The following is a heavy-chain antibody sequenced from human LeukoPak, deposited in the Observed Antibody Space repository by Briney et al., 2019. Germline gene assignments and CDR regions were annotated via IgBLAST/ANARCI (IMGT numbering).Heavy chain of an antibody. CDR2: ISSGGNTI. Sequence: SGGSLRLSCAPSGFTFSSFEMNWVPQAPGKGLEGVSYISSGGNTIYYADSVKGRFTISRDNAKNSLYLQMNSLRAEDTDVYYCAREGTAMVSFDYRGQGTLVTVSS. CDR1: GFTFSSFE. J-gene: IGHJ4*02. D-gene: IGHD5-18*01. V-gene: IGHV3-48*03. CDR3: AREGTAMVSFDY.